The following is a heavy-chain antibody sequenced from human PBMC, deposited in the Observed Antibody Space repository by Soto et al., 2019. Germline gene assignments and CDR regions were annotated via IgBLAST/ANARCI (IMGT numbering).Heavy chain of an antibody. CDR3: AQTYGDFHNYYYGMDV. J-gene: IGHJ6*02. CDR1: GFSLSTSGVG. CDR2: IYWDDDK. D-gene: IGHD4-17*01. Sequence: QITLKESGPTLVKPTQTLTLTCTFSGFSLSTSGVGVGWIRQPPGKALEWLALIYWDDDKRYSPSLKSRLTITKDTSKIQVVLTMTNMDPVDTATYYCAQTYGDFHNYYYGMDVWGQGTTVTVSS. V-gene: IGHV2-5*02.